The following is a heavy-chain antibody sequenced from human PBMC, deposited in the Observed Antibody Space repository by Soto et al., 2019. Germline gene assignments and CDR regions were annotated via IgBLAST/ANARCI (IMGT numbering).Heavy chain of an antibody. CDR1: VGTFSSYT. CDR3: ARVGGYCGGDCYLYYFDY. CDR2: IIPILGIA. J-gene: IGHJ4*02. D-gene: IGHD2-21*02. Sequence: QVQLVQSGAEVKKPGSSVKVSCKASVGTFSSYTISWVRQAPGQGLEWMGKIIPILGIANYAQKFQGRVTITADKSTSTAYMELSSLRSEDTAVYYCARVGGYCGGDCYLYYFDYWGQGTLVTVSS. V-gene: IGHV1-69*02.